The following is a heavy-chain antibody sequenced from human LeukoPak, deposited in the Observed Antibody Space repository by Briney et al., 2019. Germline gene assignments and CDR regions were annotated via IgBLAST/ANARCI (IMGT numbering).Heavy chain of an antibody. Sequence: GGSLRLSCAASGFTFSSYAMNWIRQAPGKGVEWVSSISGSGSTTFYADSVKGRFTISRDNSKNTLSLQIDRLRAEDTAVYYCAKREGSATGAFDVWGQGTMVTVSS. CDR3: AKREGSATGAFDV. V-gene: IGHV3-23*01. D-gene: IGHD6-19*01. CDR2: ISGSGSTT. CDR1: GFTFSSYA. J-gene: IGHJ3*01.